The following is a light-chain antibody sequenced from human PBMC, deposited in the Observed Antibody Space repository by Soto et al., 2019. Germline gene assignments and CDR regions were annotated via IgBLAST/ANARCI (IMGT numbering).Light chain of an antibody. J-gene: IGKJ3*01. Sequence: DIQMTQSPSSLSASVGDRVTITCRASQGIGNYLAWYQQKPGKVPELLISAASALQSGVPSRFSGSGSGTDFTLIISSLQPEDFATYYCQKHNIAPFTFGHGTKVDIK. CDR2: AAS. CDR3: QKHNIAPFT. CDR1: QGIGNY. V-gene: IGKV1-27*01.